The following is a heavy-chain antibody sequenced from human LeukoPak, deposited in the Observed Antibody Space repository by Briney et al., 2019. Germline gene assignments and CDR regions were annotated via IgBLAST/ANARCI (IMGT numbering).Heavy chain of an antibody. CDR2: ISGSDGST. V-gene: IGHV3-23*01. Sequence: PGGSLRLSCAASGFTFSSYAMSWVRQAPGKGLEWVSTISGSDGSTYYADSLKGRFTISRDNSKNTLYLQTNSLRAEDTAVYYCAPLGYCSDTSCSDTDYWGQGTLVTVSS. CDR1: GFTFSSYA. J-gene: IGHJ4*02. CDR3: APLGYCSDTSCSDTDY. D-gene: IGHD2-2*01.